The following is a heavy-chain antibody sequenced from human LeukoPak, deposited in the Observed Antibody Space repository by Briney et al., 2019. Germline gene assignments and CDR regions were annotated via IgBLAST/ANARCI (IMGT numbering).Heavy chain of an antibody. CDR2: IYTSGST. CDR3: ARDRAYYYASSGYYLGSAP. V-gene: IGHV4-4*07. CDR1: GGSISSYY. D-gene: IGHD3-22*01. J-gene: IGHJ5*02. Sequence: PSETLSLTCTVSGGSISSYYWSWIRQPAGKGLEWIGRIYTSGSTNYNPSLKSRVTMSVDTSKNQFSLKLSSVTAADTAVYYCARDRAYYYASSGYYLGSAPWGQGTLVTVSS.